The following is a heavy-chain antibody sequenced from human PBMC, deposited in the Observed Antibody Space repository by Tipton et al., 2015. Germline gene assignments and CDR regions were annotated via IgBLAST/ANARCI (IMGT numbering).Heavy chain of an antibody. CDR3: ARFNCGGDCYSYRGWFDP. V-gene: IGHV4-31*03. D-gene: IGHD2-21*02. CDR1: GGSISRGRYY. CDR2: IYYSGST. Sequence: TLSLTCTVSGGSISRGRYYWSWIRQHPGKGLEWIGFIYYSGSTTYNPSLKSRVTISVDTSKNQFSLKLSSVTAADTALYYCARFNCGGDCYSYRGWFDPWGQGTLVTVSS. J-gene: IGHJ5*02.